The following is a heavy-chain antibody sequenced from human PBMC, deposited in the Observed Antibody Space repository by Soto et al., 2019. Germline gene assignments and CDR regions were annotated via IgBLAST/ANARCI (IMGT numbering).Heavy chain of an antibody. CDR3: ARDASQNYDFWSGYYRPYYYYGMDV. Sequence: PGGSLRLSCAASGFTFSSYSMNWVRLAPGKGLEWVSSISSSSSYIYYADSVKGRFTISRDNAKNSLYLQMNSLRAEDTAVYYCARDASQNYDFWSGYYRPYYYYGMDVWGQGTTVTVSS. D-gene: IGHD3-3*01. CDR1: GFTFSSYS. V-gene: IGHV3-21*01. J-gene: IGHJ6*02. CDR2: ISSSSSYI.